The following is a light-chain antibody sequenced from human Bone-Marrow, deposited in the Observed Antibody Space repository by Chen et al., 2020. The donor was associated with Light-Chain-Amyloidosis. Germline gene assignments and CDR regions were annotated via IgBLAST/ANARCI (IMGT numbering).Light chain of an antibody. CDR1: QSVSTN. J-gene: IGKJ1*01. CDR3: QPYNNWPRT. CDR2: GVS. V-gene: IGKV3-15*01. Sequence: EIVMTQSPATLSVSPGERVTLSCRASQSVSTNLAWFQQKPGQAPRLLIYGVSTRLTGIPARLSGSGSGTEFNLTISSLQSEDFAVYYCQPYNNWPRTFGQGTKVEVK.